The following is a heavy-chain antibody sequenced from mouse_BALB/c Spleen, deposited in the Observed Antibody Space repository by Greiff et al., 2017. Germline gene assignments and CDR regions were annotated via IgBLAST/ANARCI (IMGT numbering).Heavy chain of an antibody. V-gene: IGHV1S126*01. CDR3: TRSENWFDY. J-gene: IGHJ2*01. CDR1: GYTFTDYY. CDR2: IYPSDSYT. Sequence: VQLKESGPELVKPGASVKMSCKASGYTFTDYYMKWVKQRPGQGLEWIGNIYPSDSYTNYNQKFKDKATLTVDKSSSTAYMQLSSPTSEDSAVYYCTRSENWFDYWGQGTTLTVSS. D-gene: IGHD4-1*01.